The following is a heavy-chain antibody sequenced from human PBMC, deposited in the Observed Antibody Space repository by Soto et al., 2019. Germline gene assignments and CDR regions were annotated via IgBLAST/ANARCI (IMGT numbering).Heavy chain of an antibody. Sequence: PGGSLRLSCAASGFTFSNAWMSWVRQAPGNGLEWVGRIKSKTDGGTTDYAAPVKGRFTISRDDSKNTLYLQMNSLKTEDTAVYYCTTARVGSSHLEHWGQGTLVTVSS. CDR1: GFTFSNAW. CDR3: TTARVGSSHLEH. D-gene: IGHD6-13*01. J-gene: IGHJ1*01. V-gene: IGHV3-15*01. CDR2: IKSKTDGGTT.